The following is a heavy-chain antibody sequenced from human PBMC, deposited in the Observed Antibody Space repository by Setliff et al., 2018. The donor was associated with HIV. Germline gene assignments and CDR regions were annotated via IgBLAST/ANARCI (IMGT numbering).Heavy chain of an antibody. CDR3: ASDYSSRHDAFDI. CDR2: IAHSGGT. CDR1: GESMSGYF. Sequence: SETLSLTCAFYGESMSGYFWTWIRQSPGTGLEWLGEIAHSGGTNYKSSLKSRLTISVDPSRNQFSLRLTSVTVADTAVYYCASDYSSRHDAFDIWGQGTVVTVSS. D-gene: IGHD6-13*01. V-gene: IGHV4-34*01. J-gene: IGHJ3*02.